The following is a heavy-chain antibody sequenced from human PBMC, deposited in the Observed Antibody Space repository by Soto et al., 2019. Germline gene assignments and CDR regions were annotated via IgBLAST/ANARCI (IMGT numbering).Heavy chain of an antibody. J-gene: IGHJ4*02. Sequence: QVQLVQSGAEVKKPGSSVKVSCKASGGTFSSYTISWVRQAPGQGLEWMGRIIPILGIANYAQKFQGRVTITADKSTSTAYMELSSLRSEDTAVYYCARDLRGELTFDYWGQGTLVTVSS. CDR2: IIPILGIA. CDR1: GGTFSSYT. V-gene: IGHV1-69*08. CDR3: ARDLRGELTFDY. D-gene: IGHD1-26*01.